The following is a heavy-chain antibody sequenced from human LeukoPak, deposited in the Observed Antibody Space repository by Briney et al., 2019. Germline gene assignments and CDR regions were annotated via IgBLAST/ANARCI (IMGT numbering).Heavy chain of an antibody. CDR1: AFTFSSYA. D-gene: IGHD3-22*01. V-gene: IGHV3-48*03. J-gene: IGHJ4*02. CDR3: ARDPRYYYDSSGYYSYFDY. CDR2: ISSSGSTI. Sequence: GGSLRLSCAASAFTFSSYAMAWVRQAPGKGLEWVSYISSSGSTIYYADSVKGRFTISRDSAKNSLYLQMNSLRAEDTAVYYCARDPRYYYDSSGYYSYFDYWGQGTLVTVSS.